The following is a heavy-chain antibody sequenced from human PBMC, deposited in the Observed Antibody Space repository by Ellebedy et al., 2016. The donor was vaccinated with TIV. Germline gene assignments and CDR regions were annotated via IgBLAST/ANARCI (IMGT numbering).Heavy chain of an antibody. Sequence: PSETLSLTCPFSFFSINNYYFPFLLPPAGKGLEWIGRLYTGGIATYNPSLKRRVTISVDTSRNQVYLKVKSVTAADTGVYHCARVRFSPGWFDPWGQGTLVTVSS. V-gene: IGHV4-4*07. CDR2: LYTGGIA. CDR1: FFSINNYY. J-gene: IGHJ5*02. CDR3: ARVRFSPGWFDP.